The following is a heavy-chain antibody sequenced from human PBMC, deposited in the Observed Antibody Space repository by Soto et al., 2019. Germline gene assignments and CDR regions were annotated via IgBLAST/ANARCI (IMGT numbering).Heavy chain of an antibody. V-gene: IGHV5-51*01. D-gene: IGHD2-8*01. J-gene: IGHJ4*02. Sequence: GESLKISCKGSGYTFTNNWVGWVRQMPGKGREWMGIVYPGDSDTRYSPSFQGQVTISADKSISTAYLQWSSLKASDTAMYYCARLSGCRNGVCYKFDYWGQGTLVPFSS. CDR1: GYTFTNNW. CDR2: VYPGDSDT. CDR3: ARLSGCRNGVCYKFDY.